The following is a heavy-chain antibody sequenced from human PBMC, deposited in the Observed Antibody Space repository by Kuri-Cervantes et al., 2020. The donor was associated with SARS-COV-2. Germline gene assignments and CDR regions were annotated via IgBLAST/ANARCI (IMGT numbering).Heavy chain of an antibody. CDR1: GFTFTLFN. V-gene: IGHV3-48*01. D-gene: IGHD2-15*01. CDR2: IDSGSASI. J-gene: IGHJ4*02. CDR3: ARDPFILLKGPSGIGMSGPKSYFDS. Sequence: GESLKISCAASGFTFTLFNLNWVRQAPGKGLEWLAHIDSGSASIYYADSVRGRFTISRDNDNDSPYLQMEGLTVDDTALYYCARDPFILLKGPSGIGMSGPKSYFDSWGEGTLVTVSS.